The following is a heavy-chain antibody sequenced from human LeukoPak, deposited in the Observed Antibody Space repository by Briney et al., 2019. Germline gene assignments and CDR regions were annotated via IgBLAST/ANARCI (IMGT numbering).Heavy chain of an antibody. Sequence: GGSLSPSCAASGFTFSSVAMSWVRQAPGKGLEWVSAISGSVGSTTYANSVKGRLPIPRNNSKNTLYLQMNSLGAEDTAVYYCAKAGSSDYWGQGTLVTVSS. V-gene: IGHV3-23*01. CDR1: GFTFSSVA. D-gene: IGHD6-19*01. CDR3: AKAGSSDY. J-gene: IGHJ4*02. CDR2: ISGSVGST.